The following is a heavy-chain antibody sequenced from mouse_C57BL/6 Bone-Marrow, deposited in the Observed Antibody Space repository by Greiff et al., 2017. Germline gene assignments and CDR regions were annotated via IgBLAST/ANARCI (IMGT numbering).Heavy chain of an antibody. CDR3: AREVRIVSYGSSWYYCDY. CDR2: IYPGDGDT. J-gene: IGHJ2*01. CDR1: GYAFSSYW. V-gene: IGHV1-80*01. D-gene: IGHD1-1*01. Sequence: VQLQQSGAELVKPGASVKISCKASGYAFSSYWMNWVKQRPGKGLEWIGQIYPGDGDTNYNGKFKGKATLTADKSSSTAYMQLSSLTSEDSAVYVCAREVRIVSYGSSWYYCDYWGQGTTLTVSS.